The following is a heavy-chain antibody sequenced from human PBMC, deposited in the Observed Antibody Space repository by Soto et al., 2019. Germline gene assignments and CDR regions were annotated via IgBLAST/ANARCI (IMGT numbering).Heavy chain of an antibody. CDR3: ARFNSRSGTEYFDY. D-gene: IGHD6-19*01. V-gene: IGHV4-31*03. Sequence: QVKLQESGPGLVQPAQTPSLSCTVSGGSITSGGIYWSWLRQHPRQGLEWIGYIYHSGSTTYNPSLTSRVTISVDTSKNQFSLTVTSLTVADTAVYYCARFNSRSGTEYFDYWGQGTLVTVSS. J-gene: IGHJ4*02. CDR2: IYHSGST. CDR1: GGSITSGGIY.